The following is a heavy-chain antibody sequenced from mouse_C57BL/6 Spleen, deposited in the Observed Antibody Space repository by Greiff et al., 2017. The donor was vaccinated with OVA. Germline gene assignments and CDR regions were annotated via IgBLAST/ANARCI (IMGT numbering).Heavy chain of an antibody. CDR1: GYTFTSYW. CDR3: ARRGLLRSYFDD. V-gene: IGHV1-53*01. J-gene: IGHJ2*01. CDR2: INPSNGGT. Sequence: QVQLQQPGTELVKPGASVKLSCKASGYTFTSYWMHWVKQRHGQGLEWLGNINPSNGGTNYHEKFKSKVTLSVDKSSSTTNMQHSSLTSEDSAVYYCARRGLLRSYFDDWGQGTTLTVSS. D-gene: IGHD1-1*01.